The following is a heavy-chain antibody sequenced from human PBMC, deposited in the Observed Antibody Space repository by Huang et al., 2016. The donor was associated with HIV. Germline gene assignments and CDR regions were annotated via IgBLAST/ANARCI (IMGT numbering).Heavy chain of an antibody. D-gene: IGHD3-3*01. CDR1: GFTFGSFG. V-gene: IGHV3-30*02. CDR2: LRYDGNNY. Sequence: QVQLVESGGGVVQPGGSLRLSCTATGFTFGSFGMHWVRQATGKGLEWVSFLRYDGNNYYYAVSGGGRFTISRDNAKDTLYLQMNRLRPDDSAVYYCAKDLTYTFGRHFDYWGRGTLVTVSS. J-gene: IGHJ4*02. CDR3: AKDLTYTFGRHFDY.